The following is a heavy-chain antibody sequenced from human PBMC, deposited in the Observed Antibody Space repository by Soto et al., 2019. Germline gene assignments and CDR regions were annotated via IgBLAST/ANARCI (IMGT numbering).Heavy chain of an antibody. D-gene: IGHD6-19*01. Sequence: GRSLRLSCAPSVFTFISYGMHWVRQAPGKGLEWVAVISYDGSNKYYADSVKGRFTISRDNSKNTLYLQMNSLRAEDTAVYYCAKGFIAVAGTGFDYWGQGTLVTVSS. CDR2: ISYDGSNK. CDR1: VFTFISYG. J-gene: IGHJ4*02. V-gene: IGHV3-30*18. CDR3: AKGFIAVAGTGFDY.